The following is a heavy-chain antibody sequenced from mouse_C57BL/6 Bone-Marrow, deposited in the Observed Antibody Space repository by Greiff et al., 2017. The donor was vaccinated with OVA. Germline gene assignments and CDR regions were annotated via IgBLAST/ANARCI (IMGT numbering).Heavy chain of an antibody. CDR1: GFNIKDDY. CDR2: IDPENGDT. D-gene: IGHD2-5*01. V-gene: IGHV14-4*01. Sequence: VQLQQSGAELVRPGASVKLSCTASGFNIKDDYMHWVKQRPEQGLERIGWIDPENGDTEYASKFQGKATITADTSSNTAYLQLSSLTSEDTAVYYCTAYYSNFPYYYAMDYWGQGTSVTVSS. CDR3: TAYYSNFPYYYAMDY. J-gene: IGHJ4*01.